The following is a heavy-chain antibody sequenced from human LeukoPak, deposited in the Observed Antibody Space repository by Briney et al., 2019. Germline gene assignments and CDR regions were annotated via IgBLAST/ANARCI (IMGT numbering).Heavy chain of an antibody. CDR3: AREFTGYDDY. Sequence: SETLSLTCSVSDGSINSYYWNWIRQPPGKGLEWIGYIYYSGSSHYNPSLKSRVTMSVDLSRNEFSLKMTSVTAADTAVYYCAREFTGYDDYWGQGTLVTVSS. D-gene: IGHD5-12*01. J-gene: IGHJ4*02. CDR2: IYYSGSS. V-gene: IGHV4-59*01. CDR1: DGSINSYY.